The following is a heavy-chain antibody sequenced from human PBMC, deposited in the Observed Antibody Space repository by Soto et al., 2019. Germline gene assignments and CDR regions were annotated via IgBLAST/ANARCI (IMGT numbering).Heavy chain of an antibody. D-gene: IGHD1-1*01. CDR3: ARGKGMEENYFYYGLDI. Sequence: ASVKVSCKASGYTFISYAIHWVRQAPGQSLEWMGWLNGGTGQTRYSQKFQDRVIITRDTSASTGYMELSSLTSEDTAVYYCARGKGMEENYFYYGLDIWGQGTTVTAP. V-gene: IGHV1-3*01. J-gene: IGHJ6*02. CDR2: LNGGTGQT. CDR1: GYTFISYA.